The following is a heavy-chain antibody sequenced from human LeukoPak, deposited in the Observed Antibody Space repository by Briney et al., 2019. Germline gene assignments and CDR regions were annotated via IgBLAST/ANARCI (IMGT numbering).Heavy chain of an antibody. Sequence: GGTLRLSCAASGFTFSSYGMSWVRQAPGKGLEWVSAISGSGGSTYYADSVKGRFTISRDNSKNTLYLQMNSLRTEDTAVYYCAKDPDSGYDFIVSGFDYWGQGTLVTVSS. CDR1: GFTFSSYG. D-gene: IGHD5-12*01. CDR3: AKDPDSGYDFIVSGFDY. V-gene: IGHV3-23*01. J-gene: IGHJ4*02. CDR2: ISGSGGST.